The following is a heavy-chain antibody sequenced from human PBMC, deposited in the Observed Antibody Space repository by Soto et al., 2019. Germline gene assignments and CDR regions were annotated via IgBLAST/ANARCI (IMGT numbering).Heavy chain of an antibody. V-gene: IGHV1-3*01. CDR3: ARERGRQHYGSGSYYRSLAPWFDP. D-gene: IGHD3-10*01. CDR1: GYTFTSYA. CDR2: INAGNGNT. J-gene: IGHJ5*02. Sequence: ASVKVSCKASGYTFTSYAMHWVRQAPGQRLEWMGWINAGNGNTKYSQKFQGRVTITRDTSASTAYMELSSLRSEDTAVYYCARERGRQHYGSGSYYRSLAPWFDPWGQGTLVTVSS.